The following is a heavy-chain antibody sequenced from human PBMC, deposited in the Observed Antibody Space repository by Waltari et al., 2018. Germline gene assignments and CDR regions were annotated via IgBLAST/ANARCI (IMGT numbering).Heavy chain of an antibody. CDR3: VKDRPDWPIDY. J-gene: IGHJ4*02. Sequence: EVQLLESGGGLVAPGESLRLSCTASGFPFNRSSMSWVRQAPGKGLEWVSSISSNGAGTYYANSVKGRFTISRDNSKNTLYLQINSLRAEDTAIYYCVKDRPDWPIDYWGQGTLVTVSS. CDR2: ISSNGAGT. CDR1: GFPFNRSS. V-gene: IGHV3-23*01. D-gene: IGHD3-9*01.